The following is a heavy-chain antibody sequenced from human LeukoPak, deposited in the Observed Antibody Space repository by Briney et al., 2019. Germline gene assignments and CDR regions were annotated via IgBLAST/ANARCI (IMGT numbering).Heavy chain of an antibody. D-gene: IGHD2-2*01. Sequence: SETLSLTCAVSGFSLTSDYYWHWLRTPRGRGLGCIEAFSHSGTTYYHPSLKRRLTTSIETTKNQFFLKLSSLTAAATAEFFCARKPAGRGAMDYCGQGSVVIVSS. CDR1: GFSLTSDYY. CDR3: ARKPAGRGAMDY. V-gene: IGHV4-38-2*01. J-gene: IGHJ4*02. CDR2: FSHSGTT.